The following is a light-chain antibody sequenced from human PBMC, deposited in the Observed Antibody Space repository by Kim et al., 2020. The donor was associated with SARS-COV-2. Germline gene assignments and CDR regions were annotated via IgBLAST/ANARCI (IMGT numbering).Light chain of an antibody. Sequence: PGETATSTCGGDDIEKKRVHWFQQRPGQAPVLFIYYVSGRPSGVPERFSGSNAGNTATLTIRGVEAGDEADYYCKVWESRTDHVNFGGGTQLTVL. CDR1: DIEKKR. CDR2: YVS. J-gene: IGLJ2*01. V-gene: IGLV3-21*01. CDR3: KVWESRTDHVN.